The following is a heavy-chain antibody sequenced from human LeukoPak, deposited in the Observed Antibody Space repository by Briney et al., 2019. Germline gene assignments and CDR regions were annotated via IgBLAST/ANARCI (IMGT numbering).Heavy chain of an antibody. CDR3: ASWNADVDAFDI. CDR2: INHSGST. V-gene: IGHV4-34*09. Sequence: PSETLSLTCAVYGGSFSGYYWSWIRQPPGKGLEWIGEINHSGSTNYNPSLKSRVTISVDTSKNQFSLKLSSVTAADTAVYYCASWNADVDAFDIWGQGTMVTVSS. CDR1: GGSFSGYY. J-gene: IGHJ3*02. D-gene: IGHD1-1*01.